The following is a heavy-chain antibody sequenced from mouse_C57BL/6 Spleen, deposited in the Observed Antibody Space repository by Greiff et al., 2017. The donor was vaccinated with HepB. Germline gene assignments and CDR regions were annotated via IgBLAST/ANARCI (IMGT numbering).Heavy chain of an antibody. D-gene: IGHD1-1*01. CDR1: GYTFTSYW. CDR2: IDPSDSYT. Sequence: VQLQQPGAELVMPGASVKLSCKASGYTFTSYWMHWVKQRPGQGLEWIGEIDPSDSYTNYNQKFKGKSTLTVDKSSSTAYMQLSSLTSEDSAVYYCAVYYYGSAWFAYWGKGTLVTVSA. CDR3: AVYYYGSAWFAY. V-gene: IGHV1-69*01. J-gene: IGHJ3*01.